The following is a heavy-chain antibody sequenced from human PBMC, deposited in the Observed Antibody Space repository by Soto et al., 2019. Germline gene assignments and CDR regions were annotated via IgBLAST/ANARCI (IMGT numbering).Heavy chain of an antibody. Sequence: EAQLMESGGRIVRPGGNLRLSCAASGLNLRGYWMHWVRQAPGEGLIWVSRINTDGTDTLYADSVKGRFTISRDNAKDTVYLEMNSLTPEDTAVYYCAKDRNYIAIVEMATTGMDVWGQGTTVTVSS. J-gene: IGHJ6*02. V-gene: IGHV3-74*03. CDR2: INTDGTDT. CDR1: GLNLRGYW. D-gene: IGHD1-1*01. CDR3: AKDRNYIAIVEMATTGMDV.